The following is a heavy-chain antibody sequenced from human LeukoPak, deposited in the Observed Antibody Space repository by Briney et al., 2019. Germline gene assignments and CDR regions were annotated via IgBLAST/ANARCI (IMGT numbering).Heavy chain of an antibody. J-gene: IGHJ4*02. CDR3: ATFRGYSGYAPGYYFDY. V-gene: IGHV1-18*01. Sequence: ASVKVSCKASGYTFTSYGISWVRQAPGQGLEWVGWISAYNGNTNYAQKLQGRVTMTTDTSTSTAYMELRSLRSDDTAVYYCATFRGYSGYAPGYYFDYWGQGTLVTVSS. CDR2: ISAYNGNT. D-gene: IGHD5-12*01. CDR1: GYTFTSYG.